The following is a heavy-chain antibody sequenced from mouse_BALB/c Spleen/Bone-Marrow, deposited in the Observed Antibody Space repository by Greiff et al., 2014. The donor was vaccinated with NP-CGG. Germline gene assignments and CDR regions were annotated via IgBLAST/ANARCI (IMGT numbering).Heavy chain of an antibody. CDR1: GFSLTTYG. V-gene: IGHV2-9*02. CDR3: ARITTATGAMDY. CDR2: LWADGST. D-gene: IGHD1-2*01. Sequence: VKLVESGPGLVAPSQSLSITCTVSGFSLTTYGVRWVRQPPGKGLEWLGVLWADGSTNYNSALMSRLSISKDNSKSQVFLKMNSLQTDDTAMYYCARITTATGAMDYWGQGTSVTVAS. J-gene: IGHJ4*01.